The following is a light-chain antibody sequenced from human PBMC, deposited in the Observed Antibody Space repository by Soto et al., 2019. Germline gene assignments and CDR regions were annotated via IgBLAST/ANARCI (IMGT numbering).Light chain of an antibody. CDR1: SSDVGGYNY. Sequence: QSALTQPASVSGSPGQSITISCTGTSSDVGGYNYISWYQQHPAKAPKFIIYDVRNRPSGVFNRFSGSGSGNTPSLTISGLQDEDEGDYYCSSYTSSSTVIFGGGTKLTVL. V-gene: IGLV2-14*01. CDR3: SSYTSSSTVI. CDR2: DVR. J-gene: IGLJ2*01.